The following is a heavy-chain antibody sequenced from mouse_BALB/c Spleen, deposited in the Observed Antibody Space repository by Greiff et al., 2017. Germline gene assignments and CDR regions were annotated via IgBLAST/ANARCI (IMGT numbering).Heavy chain of an antibody. V-gene: IGHV5-12-2*01. CDR3: ARHGRITTVSTFAY. CDR2: ISNGGGST. Sequence: DVQLVESGGGLVQPGGSLKLSCAASGFTFSSYTMSWVRQTPEKRLEWVAYISNGGGSTYYPDTVKGRFTISRDNAKNTLYLQMSSLKSEDTAMYYCARHGRITTVSTFAYWGQGTLVTVSA. CDR1: GFTFSSYT. J-gene: IGHJ3*01. D-gene: IGHD1-1*01.